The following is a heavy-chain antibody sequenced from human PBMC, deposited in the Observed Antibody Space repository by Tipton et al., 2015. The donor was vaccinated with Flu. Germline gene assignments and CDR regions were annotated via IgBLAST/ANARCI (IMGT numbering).Heavy chain of an antibody. V-gene: IGHV4-39*07. CDR1: GGSISSSSYY. Sequence: TLSLTCTVSGGSISSSSYYWGWIRQPPGKGLEWIGSIYYSGSTYYNPSLKSRVTISVDTSKNQFSLKLSSVTAADTAVYYCARGIQEAHYYGMDVWGQGTTVTVSS. CDR2: IYYSGST. J-gene: IGHJ6*02. CDR3: ARGIQEAHYYGMDV.